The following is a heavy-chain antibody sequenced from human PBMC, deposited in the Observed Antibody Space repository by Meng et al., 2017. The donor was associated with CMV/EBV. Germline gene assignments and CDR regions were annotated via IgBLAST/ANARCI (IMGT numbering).Heavy chain of an antibody. CDR1: GFTFDDYA. V-gene: IGHV3-30-3*01. D-gene: IGHD6-19*01. Sequence: GGSLRLSCAASGFTFDDYAMHWVRQAPGKGLEWVAVISYDGSNKYYADSVKGRFTISRDNSKNTLYLQMNSLRAEDTAVYYCARYASKGLIAVAGRDYFDYWGQGTLVTVSS. CDR3: ARYASKGLIAVAGRDYFDY. CDR2: ISYDGSNK. J-gene: IGHJ4*02.